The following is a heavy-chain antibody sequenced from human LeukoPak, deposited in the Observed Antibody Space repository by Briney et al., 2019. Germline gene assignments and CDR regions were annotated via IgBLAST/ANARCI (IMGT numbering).Heavy chain of an antibody. J-gene: IGHJ6*02. Sequence: GGSLRLSCAASGFTFSSYGMHWVRQAPGKGLEWVAVISYDGSNKYYADSVKGRFTISRDNSKNTLYLQMNSLRAEDTAVYYCAKVLYSGYDSYYYGMDVWGQGTTVTVSS. V-gene: IGHV3-30*18. D-gene: IGHD5-12*01. CDR3: AKVLYSGYDSYYYGMDV. CDR1: GFTFSSYG. CDR2: ISYDGSNK.